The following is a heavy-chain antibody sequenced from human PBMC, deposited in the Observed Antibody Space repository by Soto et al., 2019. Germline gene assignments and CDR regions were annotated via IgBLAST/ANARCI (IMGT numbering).Heavy chain of an antibody. CDR2: IIGNTI. V-gene: IGHV3-48*01. Sequence: EVQLVESGGGLVQPGGSLRLSCAASGFTFSTYSLNWVRQAPGKGLEWISYIIGNTIYYADSVKGRFTISRDNAKNSLYLQMNSLRAEDTAVYFCVRDHLWGFDYWNQGTLVTVSS. CDR3: VRDHLWGFDY. J-gene: IGHJ4*02. D-gene: IGHD3-16*01. CDR1: GFTFSTYS.